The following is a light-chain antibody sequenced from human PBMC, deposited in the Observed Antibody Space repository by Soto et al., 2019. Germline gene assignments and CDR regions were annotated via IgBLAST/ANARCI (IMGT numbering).Light chain of an antibody. CDR3: QQRSNWPT. CDR2: DAS. CDR1: QSVSSY. V-gene: IGKV3-11*01. J-gene: IGKJ5*01. Sequence: PGERATLSCRASQSVSSYLAWYQQKPGQAPRLLIYDASNRATGIPARFSGSGSGTDFTLTISSLEPEDFAVYYCQQRSNWPTFGQGTRLRLN.